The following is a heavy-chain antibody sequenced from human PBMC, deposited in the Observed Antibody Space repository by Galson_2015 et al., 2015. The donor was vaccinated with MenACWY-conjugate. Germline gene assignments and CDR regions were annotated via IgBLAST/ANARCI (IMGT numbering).Heavy chain of an antibody. CDR1: GFTFSSNS. D-gene: IGHD1-1*01. CDR3: TTDPGTPSSVGYFDY. Sequence: LRLSCAASGFTFSSNSLKWVRQAPGKGLEWVSYISSSGSTIYYADSVKGRFTISRDNAKNSLYLQMNSLKTEDTAVYYCTTDPGTPSSVGYFDYWGQGTLVTVSS. CDR2: ISSSGSTI. V-gene: IGHV3-48*04. J-gene: IGHJ4*02.